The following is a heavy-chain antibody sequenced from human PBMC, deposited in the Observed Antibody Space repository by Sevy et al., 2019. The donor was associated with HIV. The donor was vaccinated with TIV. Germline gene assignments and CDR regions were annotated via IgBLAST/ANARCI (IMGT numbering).Heavy chain of an antibody. CDR3: AKSSYPIAAAGIFFDY. CDR1: GFTFSSYA. D-gene: IGHD6-13*01. Sequence: GGSLRLSCAASGFTFSSYAMSWVRQAPGKGLEWVSAISGSGGSTYYADSVKGRFTISRDNSKNTLYLQMNSLRAEDMAVYYCAKSSYPIAAAGIFFDYWGQGTLVTVSS. J-gene: IGHJ4*02. CDR2: ISGSGGST. V-gene: IGHV3-23*01.